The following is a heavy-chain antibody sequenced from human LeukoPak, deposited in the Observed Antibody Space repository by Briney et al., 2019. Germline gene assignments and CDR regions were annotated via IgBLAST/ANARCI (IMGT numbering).Heavy chain of an antibody. Sequence: ASVKVSCKASGYTFSGYYMHWVRQAPGQGLEWMGWINSNSGDPNYAQKFQGRVTLTRDTSISTAYMELSRLRSDDTAVYYCAREKGGNSAFDYWGRGTLVTVSS. D-gene: IGHD4-23*01. CDR2: INSNSGDP. CDR1: GYTFSGYY. J-gene: IGHJ4*02. V-gene: IGHV1-2*02. CDR3: AREKGGNSAFDY.